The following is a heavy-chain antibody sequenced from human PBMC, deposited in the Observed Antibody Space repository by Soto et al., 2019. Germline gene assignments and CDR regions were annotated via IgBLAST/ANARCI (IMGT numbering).Heavy chain of an antibody. Sequence: TSTVYGDSISSYYWRCVRQPAGKGLEWIGRIYTSGSTNYNPSLKSRVTMSVETYKKQFSLKLSSVNAADTAVYYCAIYLGVVATNYKYYFCMDV. CDR3: AIYLGVVATNYKYYFCMDV. D-gene: IGHD5-12*01. V-gene: IGHV4-59*10. J-gene: IGHJ6*01. CDR2: IYTSGST. CDR1: GDSISSYY.